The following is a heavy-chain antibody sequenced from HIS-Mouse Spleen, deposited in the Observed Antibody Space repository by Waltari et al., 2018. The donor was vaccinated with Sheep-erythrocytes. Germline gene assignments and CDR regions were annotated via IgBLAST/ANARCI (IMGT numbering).Heavy chain of an antibody. Sequence: EVQLVEFGGGLDKRGGSLRPSCAASGFTFSSYSTNWVCQAPGKGEAWGSSFSRSGSYTYYADSIKSAFTISRDHAWTSLYLQMSGRRADVTAVYYCAGVASGATFDYWGQGTLVTVSS. V-gene: IGHV3-21*03. D-gene: IGHD1-26*01. J-gene: IGHJ4*02. CDR2: FSRSGSYT. CDR1: GFTFSSYS. CDR3: AGVASGATFDY.